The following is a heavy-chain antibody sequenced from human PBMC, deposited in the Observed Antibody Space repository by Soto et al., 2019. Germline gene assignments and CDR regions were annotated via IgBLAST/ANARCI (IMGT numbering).Heavy chain of an antibody. V-gene: IGHV4-59*01. CDR1: GGSISSDY. CDR3: ARGYYYYMDV. CDR2: IYYSGST. Sequence: SETLSLTCTFSGGSISSDYWSWIRQPPGKGLEWIGSIYYSGSTYYNPSLKSRVTIFVDTSKKQFSLKLSSVTAADTAVYYCARGYYYYMDVWGKGTTVTVSS. J-gene: IGHJ6*03.